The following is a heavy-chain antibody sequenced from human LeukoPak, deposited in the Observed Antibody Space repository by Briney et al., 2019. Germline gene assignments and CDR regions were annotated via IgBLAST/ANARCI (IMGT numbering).Heavy chain of an antibody. CDR1: GYTSTGSY. CDR2: INPNTGGT. J-gene: IGHJ5*02. Sequence: ASLKVSCKASGYTSTGSYMHWGRHAPGQRLEWMGWINPNTGGTNCAQKFQGRVTMTRDTSITTAYMGLSRLTSDDTAVYYCARDGNWNYHWFDPWGQGTLVTVSS. D-gene: IGHD1-7*01. CDR3: ARDGNWNYHWFDP. V-gene: IGHV1-2*02.